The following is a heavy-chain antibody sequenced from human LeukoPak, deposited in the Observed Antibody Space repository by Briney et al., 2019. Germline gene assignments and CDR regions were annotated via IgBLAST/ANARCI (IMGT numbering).Heavy chain of an antibody. CDR2: IISSSSYI. J-gene: IGHJ6*03. D-gene: IGHD6-13*01. CDR1: GFTFSSYS. CDR3: ARDSKAASNSYYYYYMDV. Sequence: GGSLRLSCAASGFTFSSYSMNWVRQAPGKGLDWVSSIISSSSYIYYADSVKGRFTISRDNAKNSLYLQMNSLRAEDTAVYYCARDSKAASNSYYYYYMDVWGKGTTVTVSS. V-gene: IGHV3-21*01.